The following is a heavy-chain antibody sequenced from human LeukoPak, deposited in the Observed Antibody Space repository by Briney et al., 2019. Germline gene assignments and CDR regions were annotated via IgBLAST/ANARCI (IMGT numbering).Heavy chain of an antibody. D-gene: IGHD6-13*01. Sequence: SQTLSLTCAISGDRVSSNSAAWNWIRQSPSRGLEWLGRTYYRSKWYNDYAVSVKSRITINPDTSKNQFSLQLNSVTPEDTAVYYCARALPGPAAAGTLYFDYWGQGTLVTVSS. CDR3: ARALPGPAAAGTLYFDY. J-gene: IGHJ4*02. V-gene: IGHV6-1*01. CDR2: TYYRSKWYN. CDR1: GDRVSSNSAA.